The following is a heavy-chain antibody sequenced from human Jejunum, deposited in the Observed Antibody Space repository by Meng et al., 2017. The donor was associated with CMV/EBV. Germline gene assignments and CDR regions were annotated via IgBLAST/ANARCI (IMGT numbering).Heavy chain of an antibody. V-gene: IGHV3-23*01. Sequence: SGFPFSSYSLNWVRQTPGKGLEWVSVVGGDAVTIYYANSVKGRFTSSRDNSKNTLFLQMNSLRVEDTAVYYCAKTYGGTFRQGFDYWGQGTLVTVSS. CDR1: GFPFSSYS. CDR2: VGGDAVTI. D-gene: IGHD4-23*01. CDR3: AKTYGGTFRQGFDY. J-gene: IGHJ4*02.